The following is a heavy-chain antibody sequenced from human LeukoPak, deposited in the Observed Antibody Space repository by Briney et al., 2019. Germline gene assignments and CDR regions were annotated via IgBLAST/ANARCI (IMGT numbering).Heavy chain of an antibody. CDR2: INHSGST. CDR1: GRSFSGYY. CDR3: ASAPHIAAAGRESNWFDP. Sequence: SETLSLTCAVYGRSFSGYYWSWIRQPPGKGLEWIGEINHSGSTNYNPSLKSRVTISVDTSKNQFSLKLSSVTAADTAVYYCASAPHIAAAGRESNWFDPWGQGTLVTVSS. V-gene: IGHV4-34*01. D-gene: IGHD6-13*01. J-gene: IGHJ5*02.